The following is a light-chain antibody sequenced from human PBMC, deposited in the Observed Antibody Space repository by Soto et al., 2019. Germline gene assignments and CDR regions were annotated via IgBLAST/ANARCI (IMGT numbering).Light chain of an antibody. CDR2: DAS. CDR1: QNILSN. CDR3: QQRHMWPIT. J-gene: IGKJ5*01. V-gene: IGKV3-11*01. Sequence: EIVMTQSPATLSVSPGERATLSCRASQNILSNLAWYQQKPVQAPRLLIYDASNRATGIPARFSGSGSGTDFTLTISSLEPEDSAVYYCQQRHMWPITFGQGTRLEIK.